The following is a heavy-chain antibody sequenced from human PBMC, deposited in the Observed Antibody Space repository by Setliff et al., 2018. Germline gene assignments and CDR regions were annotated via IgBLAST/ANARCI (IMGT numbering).Heavy chain of an antibody. CDR1: GYSFSDYD. Sequence: ASVKVSCKASGYSFSDYDINWVRQAPGQGLEWMGWMNPNSGNTGYAQKFQGRVTMTRNTSISTAYMEVSSLRSEVTAVYYCASPFPHGWSGYYGVGWFDPWGQGTLVTVSS. V-gene: IGHV1-8*01. CDR2: MNPNSGNT. CDR3: ASPFPHGWSGYYGVGWFDP. J-gene: IGHJ5*02. D-gene: IGHD3-3*01.